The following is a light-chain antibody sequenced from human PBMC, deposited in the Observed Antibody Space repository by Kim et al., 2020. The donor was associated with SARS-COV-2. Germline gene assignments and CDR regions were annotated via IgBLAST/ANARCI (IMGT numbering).Light chain of an antibody. V-gene: IGLV2-14*03. CDR2: DVS. CDR3: SSYTSNNTQV. Sequence: GQSITITCTGTSSDVGTYKYVSCYQQHPGKAPKLMIYDVSDRPSGISNRFSGSKSGNTASLTISGLQAEDEADYYCSSYTSNNTQVFGGGTKLIVL. CDR1: SSDVGTYKY. J-gene: IGLJ3*02.